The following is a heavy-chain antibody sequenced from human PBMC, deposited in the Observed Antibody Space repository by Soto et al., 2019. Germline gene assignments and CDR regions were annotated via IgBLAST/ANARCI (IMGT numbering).Heavy chain of an antibody. CDR3: ARFTMVRGVTWFDP. CDR2: INHSGST. CDR1: GGSISSYY. J-gene: IGHJ5*02. Sequence: PSETLSLTCTVSGGSISSYYWSWIRQPPGKGLEWIGEINHSGSTNYNPSLKSRVTISVDTSKNQFSLKLSSVTAADTAVYYCARFTMVRGVTWFDPWGQGTLVTVS. V-gene: IGHV4-34*01. D-gene: IGHD3-10*01.